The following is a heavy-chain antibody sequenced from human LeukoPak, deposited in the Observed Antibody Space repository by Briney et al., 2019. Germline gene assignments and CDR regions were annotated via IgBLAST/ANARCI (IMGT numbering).Heavy chain of an antibody. Sequence: GGSLRLSCAASGFTFSSYWMSWVRQAPGKGLEWVANIKQDGSEKYYVDSVKDRFTISRDNAKNSLYLQMNSLRAEDTAVYYCARDIVVVPAEPQKTYYYYHGMDVWGQGTTVTVSS. D-gene: IGHD2-2*01. CDR1: GFTFSSYW. J-gene: IGHJ6*02. V-gene: IGHV3-7*01. CDR3: ARDIVVVPAEPQKTYYYYHGMDV. CDR2: IKQDGSEK.